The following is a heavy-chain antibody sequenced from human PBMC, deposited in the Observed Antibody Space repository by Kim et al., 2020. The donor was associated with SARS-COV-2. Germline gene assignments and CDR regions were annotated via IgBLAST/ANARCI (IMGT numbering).Heavy chain of an antibody. J-gene: IGHJ3*02. D-gene: IGHD2-8*01. Sequence: SVKVSCKASGGTFSNFAINWVRQAPGQGLEWMGGIIPILGTANYAQKFQGRVTITADESTSTAYMELSSLRSEDTAVYYCAKDSDCNNYLGAFDIWGQG. V-gene: IGHV1-69*13. CDR1: GGTFSNFA. CDR3: AKDSDCNNYLGAFDI. CDR2: IIPILGTA.